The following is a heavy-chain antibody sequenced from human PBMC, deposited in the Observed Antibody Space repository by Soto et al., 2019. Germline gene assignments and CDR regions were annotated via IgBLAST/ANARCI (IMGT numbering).Heavy chain of an antibody. Sequence: QVQLVESGGGVVQPGRSLRLSCAASGFTFSSYGMHWVRQAPGKGLEWGAVIWYDGSKKYYADSVKGRFTISRDNSKNSLYLQMNSLRAEDTAVYYCARDRAPYSSGRWCMDVWGQGTTVTVSS. D-gene: IGHD6-19*01. V-gene: IGHV3-33*01. CDR2: IWYDGSKK. CDR1: GFTFSSYG. CDR3: ARDRAPYSSGRWCMDV. J-gene: IGHJ6*02.